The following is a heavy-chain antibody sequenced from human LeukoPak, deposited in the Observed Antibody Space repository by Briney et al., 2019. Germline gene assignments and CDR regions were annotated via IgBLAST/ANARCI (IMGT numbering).Heavy chain of an antibody. CDR3: AGRSNYYYYYGSGSYYKFDY. D-gene: IGHD3-10*01. V-gene: IGHV4-34*01. J-gene: IGHJ4*02. CDR2: INHSGST. CDR1: GGSFSGYY. Sequence: SETLSLTCAVYGGSFSGYYWGWIRQPPGKGLEWIGEINHSGSTNYNPSLKSRVTISVDTSKNQFSLKLSSVTAADTAVYYCAGRSNYYYYYGSGSYYKFDYWGQGTLVTVSS.